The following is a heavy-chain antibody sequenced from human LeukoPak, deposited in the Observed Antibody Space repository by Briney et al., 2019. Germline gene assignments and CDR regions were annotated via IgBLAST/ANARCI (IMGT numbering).Heavy chain of an antibody. Sequence: ASVKVSCKASGYTFTSYGISWVRQAPGQGLEWMGWISAYNGNTNYAQKLQGRVTMTTDTSTSTAYMELRSLRSDDTAVYYCARAGAPGYSSGWYYFDYWGQGTLVTVSS. D-gene: IGHD6-19*01. J-gene: IGHJ4*02. CDR2: ISAYNGNT. CDR1: GYTFTSYG. V-gene: IGHV1-18*01. CDR3: ARAGAPGYSSGWYYFDY.